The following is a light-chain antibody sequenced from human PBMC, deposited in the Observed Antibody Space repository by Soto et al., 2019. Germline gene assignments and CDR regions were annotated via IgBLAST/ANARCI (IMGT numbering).Light chain of an antibody. CDR1: QSINNN. CDR3: QQYNDWPWT. J-gene: IGKJ1*01. Sequence: EIVRSHAPASLSVSPGERVTLSFRASQSINNNLAWYQQKPCQAPRLLIYAASTRATGLPVRFGGSGSRTEFTPTITSLQSEDFAVYHCQQYNDWPWTFGQGTKVHIK. CDR2: AAS. V-gene: IGKV3-15*01.